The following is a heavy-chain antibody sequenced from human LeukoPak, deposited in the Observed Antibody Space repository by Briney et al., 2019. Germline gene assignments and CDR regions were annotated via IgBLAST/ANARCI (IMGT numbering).Heavy chain of an antibody. CDR3: ARNPSPMIVVVPHY. V-gene: IGHV3-21*01. D-gene: IGHD3-22*01. CDR1: GFTFSSYS. J-gene: IGHJ4*02. Sequence: GGSLRLSCAAPGFTFSSYSMNWVRQAPGKGLEWVSSISSSSSYIYYADSVKGRFTISRDNAKNSLYLQMNSLRAEDTAVYYCARNPSPMIVVVPHYWGQGTLVTVSS. CDR2: ISSSSSYI.